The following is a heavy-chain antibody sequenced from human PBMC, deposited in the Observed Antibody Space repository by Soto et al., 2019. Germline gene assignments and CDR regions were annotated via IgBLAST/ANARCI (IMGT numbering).Heavy chain of an antibody. CDR3: ARRKGSSGWYVPYYYYYGMDV. CDR1: GGSFSGYY. Sequence: SETLSLTCAVYGGSFSGYYWSWIRQPPGKGLEWIGEINHSGSTNYNPSLKSRVAISVDTSKNQFSLKLSSVTAADTAVYYCARRKGSSGWYVPYYYYYGMDVWGQGTTVTVSS. J-gene: IGHJ6*02. V-gene: IGHV4-34*01. D-gene: IGHD6-19*01. CDR2: INHSGST.